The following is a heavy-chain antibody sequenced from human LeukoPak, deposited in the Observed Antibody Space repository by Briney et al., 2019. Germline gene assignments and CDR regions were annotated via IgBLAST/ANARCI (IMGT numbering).Heavy chain of an antibody. CDR1: GGSFSGYY. V-gene: IGHV4-34*01. J-gene: IGHJ4*02. CDR3: ARRNFGAVAGIFDY. D-gene: IGHD6-19*01. Sequence: SETLSLTCAVYGGSFSGYYWSWIRQPPGKGLEWIGEINHSGSTNYNPSLKSRVTISVDTSKNQFSLKLSSVTAADTAVYYCARRNFGAVAGIFDYWGQGTLVTVSS. CDR2: INHSGST.